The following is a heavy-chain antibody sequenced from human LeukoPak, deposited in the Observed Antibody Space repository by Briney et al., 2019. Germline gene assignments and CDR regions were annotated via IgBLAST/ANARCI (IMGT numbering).Heavy chain of an antibody. V-gene: IGHV1-18*01. D-gene: IGHD3-22*01. CDR3: ARDRGYYDSSGYYYFDY. Sequence: ASVKVSCKASGYTFTSYGISWVRQAPGQGLEWMGWIGAYNGNTNYAQKLQGRVTMTTDTSTSTAYMELRSLRSDDTAVYYCARDRGYYDSSGYYYFDYWGQGTLVTVSS. CDR1: GYTFTSYG. J-gene: IGHJ4*02. CDR2: IGAYNGNT.